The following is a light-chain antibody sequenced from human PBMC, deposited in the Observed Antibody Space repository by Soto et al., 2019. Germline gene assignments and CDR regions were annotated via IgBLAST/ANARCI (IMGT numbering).Light chain of an antibody. CDR2: WAS. V-gene: IGKV4-1*01. CDR1: QSLLHSSNNKNY. CDR3: QQYDRWPVT. J-gene: IGKJ4*01. Sequence: DIVMTQSPDSLAVSLGERATINCKSSQSLLHSSNNKNYLAWYQQKPRQPPKLIIYWASTRESGVPDRFSGGGSGTEFTLTIDSLQSEDCAVYYCQQYDRWPVTFGGGTKVDIK.